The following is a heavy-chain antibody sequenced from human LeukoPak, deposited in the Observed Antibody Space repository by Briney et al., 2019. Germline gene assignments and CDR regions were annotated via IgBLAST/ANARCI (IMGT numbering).Heavy chain of an antibody. CDR1: GVSLSRYY. V-gene: IGHV4-59*01. J-gene: IGHJ4*02. CDR2: IYYSGST. CDR3: ARVLPLNPGYFDY. Sequence: SETLSLTCTVSGVSLSRYYWSWIRQPPGQGLEWIGYIYYSGSTNYNPSLKSRVTTSVDTSKNQFSLKLSSVTAADTAVYYCARVLPLNPGYFDYWGQGTLVTVSS.